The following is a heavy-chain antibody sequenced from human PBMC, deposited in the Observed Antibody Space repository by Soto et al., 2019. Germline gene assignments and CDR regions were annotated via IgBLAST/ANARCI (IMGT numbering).Heavy chain of an antibody. Sequence: PSETLSLTCTVSGGSISSYYWSWIRQPPGKGLEWIGYIYYSGSTNYNPSLKSRVTISVDTSKNQFSLKLSSVTAADTAVYYCARSLVFGGTNDYWGQGTLVTVYS. J-gene: IGHJ4*02. CDR2: IYYSGST. D-gene: IGHD3-16*01. CDR1: GGSISSYY. V-gene: IGHV4-59*01. CDR3: ARSLVFGGTNDY.